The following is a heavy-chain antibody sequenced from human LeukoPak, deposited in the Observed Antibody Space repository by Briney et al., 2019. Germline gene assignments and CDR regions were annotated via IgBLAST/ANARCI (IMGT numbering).Heavy chain of an antibody. Sequence: PGGSLRLSCAASGFTFSNYYMSWVRQAPGKGLEWVANIRQDASAVFQVDSLKGRFTVSRDNTKNSLYLQISSLRVEDTAVYYCARWIHDSAAWRLDYWGRGALVTVSS. V-gene: IGHV3-7*04. CDR3: ARWIHDSAAWRLDY. D-gene: IGHD3-22*01. CDR2: IRQDASAV. CDR1: GFTFSNYY. J-gene: IGHJ4*02.